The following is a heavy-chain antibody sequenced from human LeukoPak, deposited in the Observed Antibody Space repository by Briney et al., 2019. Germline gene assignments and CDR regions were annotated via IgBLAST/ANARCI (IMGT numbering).Heavy chain of an antibody. V-gene: IGHV3-74*01. CDR2: INSDGSST. D-gene: IGHD1-26*01. CDR1: GFTFSSYW. Sequence: GGSLRLSCAASGFTFSSYWMRWVRHAPGKGLVWVSRINSDGSSTSYADSVKGRFTISRDNAKNSLYLQMNSLRAEDTAVYYCARAGLSGSYWNSWGQGTLVTVSS. CDR3: ARAGLSGSYWNS. J-gene: IGHJ4*02.